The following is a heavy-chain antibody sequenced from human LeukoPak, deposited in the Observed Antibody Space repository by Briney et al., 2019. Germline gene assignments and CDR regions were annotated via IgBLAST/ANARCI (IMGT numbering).Heavy chain of an antibody. J-gene: IGHJ5*02. D-gene: IGHD1-26*01. CDR1: GGSFSGYY. CDR3: ARSTGSYWGGNWFDP. V-gene: IGHV4-59*01. Sequence: SETLSLTCAVYGGSFSGYYWSWIRQPPGKGLEWIGYIYYSGSTNYNPSLKSRVTISVDTSKNQFSLKLSSVTAADTAVYYCARSTGSYWGGNWFDPWGQGTLVTVSS. CDR2: IYYSGST.